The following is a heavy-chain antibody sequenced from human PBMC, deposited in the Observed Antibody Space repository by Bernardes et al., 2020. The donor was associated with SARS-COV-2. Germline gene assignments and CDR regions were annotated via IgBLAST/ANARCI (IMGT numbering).Heavy chain of an antibody. Sequence: ASLKDSCKASGYTFTGDYMNWVRQAPGQGLEWMGWINPDTGFINYAQKFQGRVTLTRDMSMNTVYMELTSLRFDDTAVYYCARDLGSGKHYNALYQGMDVWGQGTTVTVSS. J-gene: IGHJ6*02. CDR1: GYTFTGDY. CDR3: ARDLGSGKHYNALYQGMDV. CDR2: INPDTGFI. V-gene: IGHV1-2*02. D-gene: IGHD3-10*01.